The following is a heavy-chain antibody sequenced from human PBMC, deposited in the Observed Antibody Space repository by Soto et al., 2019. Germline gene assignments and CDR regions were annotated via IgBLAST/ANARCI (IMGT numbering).Heavy chain of an antibody. CDR3: AEGAILSIGETLENFGVDV. V-gene: IGHV1-3*01. D-gene: IGHD3-10*01. CDR1: GYTFTSYA. CDR2: INAGNGHT. Sequence: ASVKGSCKASGYTFTSYAMHWVRQAPGQRLEWMGWINAGNGHTEYADSVRGRFVISRDDSRNILFLQMNSLKAEDTAVYYCAEGAILSIGETLENFGVDVWGQGSTVNVSS. J-gene: IGHJ6*02.